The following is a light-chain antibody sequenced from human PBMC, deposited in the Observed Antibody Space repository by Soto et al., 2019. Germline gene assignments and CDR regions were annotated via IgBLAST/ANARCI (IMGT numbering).Light chain of an antibody. CDR3: PQYGSSPQT. Sequence: TVMTPSPCTLALSPRARATLSCRASQSVSSGYLAWYQQKPGQAPRLLIYGASSRATGIPDRFSGSGSGTDFTLTISRLEPEDFAVYYCPQYGSSPQTFGQGAMVDVK. V-gene: IGKV3-20*01. CDR2: GAS. CDR1: QSVSSGY. J-gene: IGKJ1*01.